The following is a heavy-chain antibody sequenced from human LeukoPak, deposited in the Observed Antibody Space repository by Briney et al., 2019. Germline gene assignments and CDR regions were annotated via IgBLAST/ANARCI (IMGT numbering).Heavy chain of an antibody. CDR2: INHSGST. V-gene: IGHV4-34*01. CDR1: GGSFSGYY. CDR3: ARTAPGYYDFWSGYSS. J-gene: IGHJ5*02. Sequence: SETLSLTCAVYGGSFSGYYWSWIRQPPGKGLEWIGEINHSGSTNYNPSLKSRVTISVDTSKNQFSLKLSSVTAADTAVYYCARTAPGYYDFWSGYSSWGQGTLVTVSS. D-gene: IGHD3-3*01.